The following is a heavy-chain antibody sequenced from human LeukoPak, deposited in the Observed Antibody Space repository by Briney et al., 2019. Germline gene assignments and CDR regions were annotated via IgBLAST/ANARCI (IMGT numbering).Heavy chain of an antibody. CDR2: TSYDGSNK. Sequence: PGRSLRLSCAASGFTFSSYGMHWVRQAPGKGLEWVAVTSYDGSNKYYADSVKGRFTISRDNSKNTLYLQMNSLRAEDTAVYYCAKAGLGTRGECSSTSCGDPLIDYWGQGTLVTVSS. CDR1: GFTFSSYG. CDR3: AKAGLGTRGECSSTSCGDPLIDY. V-gene: IGHV3-30*18. J-gene: IGHJ4*02. D-gene: IGHD2-2*01.